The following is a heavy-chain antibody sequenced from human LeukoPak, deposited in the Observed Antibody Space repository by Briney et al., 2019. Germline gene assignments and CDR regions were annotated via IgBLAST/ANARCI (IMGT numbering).Heavy chain of an antibody. CDR1: GRSISIYY. CDR3: ARAPYYPYYFEY. V-gene: IGHV4-59*01. CDR2: IYYSGST. D-gene: IGHD2-21*01. J-gene: IGHJ4*02. Sequence: SETLSLTCTVSGRSISIYYWSWIRQPPGKGLEWIGYIYYSGSTNYNPALKSRVTISVDKSKNQLSLKLSSVTAADKAVYYCARAPYYPYYFEYWGQGTLVTVSS.